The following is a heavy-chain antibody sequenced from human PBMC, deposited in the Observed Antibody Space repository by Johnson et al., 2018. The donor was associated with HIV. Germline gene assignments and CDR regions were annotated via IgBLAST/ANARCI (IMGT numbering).Heavy chain of an antibody. CDR3: ARGSRYSIASPFDI. CDR1: GFTVSSNY. D-gene: IGHD6-13*01. CDR2: ISSSGSTI. V-gene: IGHV3-11*04. Sequence: QVQLVESGGGVVQPGGSLRLSCAASGFTVSSNYMSWVRQAPGKGLEWVSYISSSGSTIYYADSVKGRFTISRDNAKNSLYLQMNSLRAEDTAVYYCARGSRYSIASPFDIWGQGTMVTVSS. J-gene: IGHJ3*02.